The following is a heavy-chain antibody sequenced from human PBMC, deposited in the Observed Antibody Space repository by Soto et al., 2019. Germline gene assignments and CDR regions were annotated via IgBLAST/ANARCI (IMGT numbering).Heavy chain of an antibody. Sequence: ASVKVSCKTSGYTFTGSYIHWVRQAPGQGLEWMGWINPHTGVTNYAQNFQGWVTMTRDTSISTVYMEMTRLKSDDTAVYYCARESGGVAGSIVPWGQGTLVTVSS. V-gene: IGHV1-2*04. CDR3: ARESGGVAGSIVP. CDR1: GYTFTGSY. J-gene: IGHJ5*02. D-gene: IGHD6-19*01. CDR2: INPHTGVT.